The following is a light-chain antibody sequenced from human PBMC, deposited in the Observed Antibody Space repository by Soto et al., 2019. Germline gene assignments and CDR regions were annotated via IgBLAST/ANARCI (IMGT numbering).Light chain of an antibody. J-gene: IGKJ1*01. CDR2: AAS. CDR1: QGISNY. Sequence: DIQMTQSPSSLSASVGDRVTITCRASQGISNYLAWYQQKPGKVPKLLIYAASTLQSGVPSRSSGSGSGTDFTLTISRXEPEDFAVYYCHQYGSSPSTFGLGTKVDIK. V-gene: IGKV1-27*01. CDR3: HQYGSSPST.